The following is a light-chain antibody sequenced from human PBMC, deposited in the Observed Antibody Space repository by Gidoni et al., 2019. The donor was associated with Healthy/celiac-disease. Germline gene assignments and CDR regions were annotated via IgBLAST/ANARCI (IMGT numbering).Light chain of an antibody. CDR3: QQRSNWPLT. CDR2: DAS. V-gene: IGKV3-11*01. Sequence: EIVLTQSPATLSLSPGERATLSCRASQSVRSYLACYQQNPGQAPRLLIYDASNRATGIPARFSGSGSGTDFTLTISSLEPEDFAVYYCQQRSNWPLTFGGGTKVEIK. CDR1: QSVRSY. J-gene: IGKJ4*01.